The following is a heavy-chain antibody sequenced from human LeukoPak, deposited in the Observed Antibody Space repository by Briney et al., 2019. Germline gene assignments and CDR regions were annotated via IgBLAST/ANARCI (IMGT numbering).Heavy chain of an antibody. J-gene: IGHJ6*02. CDR2: ISSSGSTI. V-gene: IGHV3-48*03. CDR1: GFTFSSYE. Sequence: PGGSLRLSCAASGFTFSSYEMNWVRQAPGKGLEWVSYISSSGSTIYYADSVKGRFTISRDNAKNSLYLQMNSLRAEDTAVYYCARDRYDFWSGSPYDMDVWGQGTTVTVSS. CDR3: ARDRYDFWSGSPYDMDV. D-gene: IGHD3-3*01.